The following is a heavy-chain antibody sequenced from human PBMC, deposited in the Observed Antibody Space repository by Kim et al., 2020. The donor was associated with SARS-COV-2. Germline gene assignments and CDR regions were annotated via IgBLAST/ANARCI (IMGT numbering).Heavy chain of an antibody. D-gene: IGHD5-12*01. CDR1: GGSFSGYY. V-gene: IGHV4-34*01. J-gene: IGHJ4*02. CDR2: INHSGST. CDR3: ARGGNGGYGRWVDY. Sequence: SETLSLTCAVYGGSFSGYYWSWIRQPPGKGLEWIGEINHSGSTNYNPSLKSRVTISVDTSKNQFSLKLSSVTAADTAVYYCARGGNGGYGRWVDYWGQGTLVTVSS.